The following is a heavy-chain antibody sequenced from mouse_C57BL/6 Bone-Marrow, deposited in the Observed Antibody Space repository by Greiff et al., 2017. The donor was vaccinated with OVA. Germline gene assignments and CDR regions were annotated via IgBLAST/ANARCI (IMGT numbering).Heavy chain of an antibody. D-gene: IGHD1-1*01. CDR1: GYTFTSYT. CDR3: ASRWVYYGSSFYWYFDV. J-gene: IGHJ1*03. CDR2: INPSSGYT. Sequence: QVQLQQSGAELARPGASVKMSCKASGYTFTSYTMHWVKQRPGQGLEWIGYINPSSGYTKYNQKFKDKATLTADKSSSTAYMQLSSLTSEDSAVYYCASRWVYYGSSFYWYFDVWGTGTTVTVSS. V-gene: IGHV1-4*01.